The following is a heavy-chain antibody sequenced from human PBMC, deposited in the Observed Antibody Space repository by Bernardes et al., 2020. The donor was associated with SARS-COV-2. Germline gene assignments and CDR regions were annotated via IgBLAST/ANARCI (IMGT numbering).Heavy chain of an antibody. CDR2: LYYSWTT. CDR1: GGSTGRYF. D-gene: IGHD3-10*01. V-gene: IGHV4-59*01. J-gene: IGHJ2*01. CDR3: ARDLSHLVRRGFDL. Sequence: SDTLSLTCTFSGGSTGRYFLALIRQPPGKGLELICYLYYSWTTNYNPSLKSRVTISVDRSQNQFSLNLSSVTPADTAVYYCARDLSHLVRRGFDLWGRGTLVTVSS.